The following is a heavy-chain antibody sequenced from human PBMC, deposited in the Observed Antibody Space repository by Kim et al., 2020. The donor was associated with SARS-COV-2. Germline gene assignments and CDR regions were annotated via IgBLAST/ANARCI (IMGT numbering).Heavy chain of an antibody. V-gene: IGHV4-59*01. Sequence: THHPSLTGRVTISVDTSKNRFSLKLSSVTAADTAVYYCARTDSSSFTFDYWGQGTLVTVSS. CDR3: ARTDSSSFTFDY. D-gene: IGHD6-13*01. J-gene: IGHJ4*02.